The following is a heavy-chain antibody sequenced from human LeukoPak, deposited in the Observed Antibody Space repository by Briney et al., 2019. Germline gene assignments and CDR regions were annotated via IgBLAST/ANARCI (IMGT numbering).Heavy chain of an antibody. J-gene: IGHJ6*02. V-gene: IGHV4-59*01. Sequence: PSETLSLTCTVSGGSISSYFWTWIRQPPGKGLEWIGYISHSGTTNYNPSLKSRVTISVDTSKNQFSLKLSSVTAADTAVYYCARVQRGGYYNYGMDVWGQGTTVTVSS. D-gene: IGHD3-10*01. CDR1: GGSISSYF. CDR3: ARVQRGGYYNYGMDV. CDR2: ISHSGTT.